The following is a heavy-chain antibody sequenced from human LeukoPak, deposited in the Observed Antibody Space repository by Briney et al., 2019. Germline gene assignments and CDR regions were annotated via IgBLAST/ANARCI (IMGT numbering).Heavy chain of an antibody. CDR2: IICDGVST. J-gene: IGHJ4*02. CDR3: ANGGAYSGYYLGD. V-gene: IGHV3-43*01. Sequence: SLIICDGVSTYYSESVKARFTISRDNSKNSLYLQMNSLRTEDTALYYCANGGAYSGYYLGDWGQGTLVTVSS. D-gene: IGHD5-12*01.